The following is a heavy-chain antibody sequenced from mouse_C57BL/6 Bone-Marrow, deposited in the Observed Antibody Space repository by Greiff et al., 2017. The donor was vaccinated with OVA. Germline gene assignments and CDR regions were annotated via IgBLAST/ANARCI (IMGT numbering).Heavy chain of an antibody. CDR2: ISYDGSN. Sequence: EVKLMESGPGLVKPSQSLSLTCSVTGYSITSGYYWNWIRQFPGNKLEWMGYISYDGSNNYNPSLKNRISITRDTSKNQFFLKLNSVTTEDTATYYCARESLFPFYAMDYWGQGTSVTVSS. J-gene: IGHJ4*01. D-gene: IGHD1-1*01. V-gene: IGHV3-6*01. CDR3: ARESLFPFYAMDY. CDR1: GYSITSGYY.